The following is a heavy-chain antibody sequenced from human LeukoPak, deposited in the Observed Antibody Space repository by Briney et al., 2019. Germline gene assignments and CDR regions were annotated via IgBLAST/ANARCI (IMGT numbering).Heavy chain of an antibody. D-gene: IGHD2-21*01. J-gene: IGHJ4*02. CDR1: GYTFTSYD. CDR2: MNPNSGNT. Sequence: ASVKVSCRASGYTFTSYDINWVRQATGQGLEWMGWMNPNSGNTGYAQKFQGRATMTRSTSISTAYMELSSLRFEDTAVYYCTRSVRNGHIDYWGQGTLVTVSS. CDR3: TRSVRNGHIDY. V-gene: IGHV1-8*01.